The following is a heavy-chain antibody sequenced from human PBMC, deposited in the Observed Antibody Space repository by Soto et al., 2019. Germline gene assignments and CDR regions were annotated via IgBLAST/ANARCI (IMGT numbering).Heavy chain of an antibody. V-gene: IGHV4-34*01. Sequence: QVQLQQWGAGLLKPSETLSLTCAVYGGSFSGYYWSWIRQPPGKGLEWIGEINHSGSTNYNPSLKSRVTISVDTSKNQFSLKLSSVTAADTAVYCCARERSYYGSGRFAYWGQGTLVTVSS. D-gene: IGHD3-10*01. J-gene: IGHJ4*02. CDR1: GGSFSGYY. CDR3: ARERSYYGSGRFAY. CDR2: INHSGST.